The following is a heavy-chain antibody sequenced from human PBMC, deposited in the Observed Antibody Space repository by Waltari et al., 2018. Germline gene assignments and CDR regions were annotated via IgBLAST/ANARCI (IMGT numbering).Heavy chain of an antibody. CDR2: VSWNSDDI. CDR1: GFTFDAPG. J-gene: IGHJ2*01. D-gene: IGHD3-16*01. V-gene: IGHV3-9*01. Sequence: EMPLVESGGDLVRPGKSLRLSCVVSGFTFDAPGMHWVRQAPGKGLEWVSGVSWNSDDIAYADSVKGRLTVSRDNAKNTLYLEMNRLTVDDTGLYYCARDGGVSTTRWYLDLWGRGTLVTVSS. CDR3: ARDGGVSTTRWYLDL.